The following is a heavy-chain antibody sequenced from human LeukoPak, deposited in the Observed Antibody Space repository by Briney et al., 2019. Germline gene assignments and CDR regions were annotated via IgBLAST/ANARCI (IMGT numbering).Heavy chain of an antibody. CDR1: GYTFTSYG. D-gene: IGHD5-18*01. J-gene: IGHJ6*03. CDR2: ISAYNGNT. V-gene: IGHV1-18*01. Sequence: GASVKVSCKASGYTFTSYGISWVRQAPGQGLEWMGWISAYNGNTNYAQKLQGRVTMTTDTSTSTAYMVLRSLRSDDTAVYYCARGRLDTAMVNPYYYYYMDVWGKGTTVTVSS. CDR3: ARGRLDTAMVNPYYYYYMDV.